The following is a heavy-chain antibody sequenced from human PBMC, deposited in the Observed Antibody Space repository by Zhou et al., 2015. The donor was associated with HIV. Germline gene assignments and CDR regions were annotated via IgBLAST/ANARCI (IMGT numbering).Heavy chain of an antibody. D-gene: IGHD2-8*02. J-gene: IGHJ4*02. Sequence: QVQLVQSGAEMKKPGSSVKVSCKASGGTFSNYAINWVRQAPGQGLEWMGGIIPMFGTANYAHKFQDRFSITADESTYTAYLELSSLRSEDTAVYYCVANWWYWGQGTVVTVSS. CDR2: IIPMFGTA. V-gene: IGHV1-69*01. CDR1: GGTFSNYA. CDR3: VANWWY.